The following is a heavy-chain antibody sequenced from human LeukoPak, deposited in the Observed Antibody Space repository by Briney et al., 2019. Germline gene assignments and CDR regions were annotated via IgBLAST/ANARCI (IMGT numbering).Heavy chain of an antibody. CDR1: GGTFSSYA. V-gene: IGHV1-69*05. D-gene: IGHD4-17*01. J-gene: IGHJ5*02. CDR2: IIPIFGTA. Sequence: SVKVSCKASGGTFSSYAISWVRQAPGQGLEWMGGIIPIFGTANYAQKLQGRVTMTTDTSTSTAYMELRSLRSDDTAVYYCARDFYGDYSSYWFDPWGQGTLVTVSS. CDR3: ARDFYGDYSSYWFDP.